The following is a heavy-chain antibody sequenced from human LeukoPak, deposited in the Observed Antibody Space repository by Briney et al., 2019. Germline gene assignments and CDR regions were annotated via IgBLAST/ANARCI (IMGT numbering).Heavy chain of an antibody. CDR3: ARKENVYYYFDY. CDR1: GGSFSGYY. CDR2: INHSGST. Sequence: SETLSLTCAVYGGSFSGYYWSWIRQPPGKGLEWIGEINHSGSTNYNPSLKSRVTISVDTSKNQFSLKLSSVTAVDTAVYYCARKENVYYYFDYWGQGTLVTVSS. V-gene: IGHV4-34*01. J-gene: IGHJ4*02. D-gene: IGHD3-10*01.